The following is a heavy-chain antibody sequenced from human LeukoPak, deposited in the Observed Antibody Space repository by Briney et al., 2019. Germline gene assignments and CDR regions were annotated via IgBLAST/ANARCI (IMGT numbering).Heavy chain of an antibody. CDR2: IKQVGSEN. CDR1: GFTFSSYW. Sequence: PGGSLRLSCAASGFTFSSYWMSWVRQAPGKGLDWVANIKQVGSENYFGDSVKGRFTIFRDNAKNSPYRQMNSLRAEDTAVYYCARDLGHTYYYDSSGNESVDAFDIWGQGTMVTVSS. V-gene: IGHV3-7*01. J-gene: IGHJ3*02. D-gene: IGHD3-22*01. CDR3: ARDLGHTYYYDSSGNESVDAFDI.